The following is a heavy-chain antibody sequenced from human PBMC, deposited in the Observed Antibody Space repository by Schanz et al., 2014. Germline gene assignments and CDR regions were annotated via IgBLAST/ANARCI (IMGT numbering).Heavy chain of an antibody. D-gene: IGHD4-17*01. Sequence: VQVVQSGGGLVKPGGSLRLSCGSSGFTFSPYWMHWVRQAPGKGLVWVARINSVGSNTDYADSVTGRFTISRDNAKNTLYLQMNTLRAEDTAVYYCARKMKLGVYGGKGHDSLDIWGQGTMVTVSS. V-gene: IGHV3-74*02. CDR1: GFTFSPYW. CDR3: ARKMKLGVYGGKGHDSLDI. CDR2: INSVGSNT. J-gene: IGHJ3*02.